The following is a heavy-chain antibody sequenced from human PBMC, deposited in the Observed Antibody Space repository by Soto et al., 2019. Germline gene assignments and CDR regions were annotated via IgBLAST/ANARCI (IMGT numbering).Heavy chain of an antibody. V-gene: IGHV1-69*13. CDR2: IILPFGTP. Sequence: SVKVSCKASGTTFSNFAIGWVRQAPGQGLEWMGGIILPFGTPNYAQKFQGRVTISAGESMTTAYMELRGLRSEDTAVYYCVRGPDYEGYFDYWGQGTLVTVSS. J-gene: IGHJ4*02. CDR1: GTTFSNFA. D-gene: IGHD3-22*01. CDR3: VRGPDYEGYFDY.